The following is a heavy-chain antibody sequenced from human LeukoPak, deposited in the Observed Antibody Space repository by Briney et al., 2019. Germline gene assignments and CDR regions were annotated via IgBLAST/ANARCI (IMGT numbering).Heavy chain of an antibody. D-gene: IGHD6-6*01. V-gene: IGHV3-64*05. Sequence: GGSLRLSCSASGFTFKSYAMHWVRQAPGKGLEYVSSINTNGANTYYADSVKGRFTISRDNSRNTVYVQMNSLTPEDTAVYYCVKGLDYSSSRMDSWGQGTLVTVSS. CDR1: GFTFKSYA. CDR3: VKGLDYSSSRMDS. J-gene: IGHJ5*01. CDR2: INTNGANT.